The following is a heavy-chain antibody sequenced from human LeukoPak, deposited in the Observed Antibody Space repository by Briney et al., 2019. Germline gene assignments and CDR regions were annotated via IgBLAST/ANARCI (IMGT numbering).Heavy chain of an antibody. CDR1: GGSISSSSYY. J-gene: IGHJ4*02. D-gene: IGHD5-18*01. CDR2: IYYSGST. Sequence: SETLSLTCSVSGGSISSSSYYWDWIRQPPGKGLEWIGSIYYSGSTYYNPSLKSRVTISVDTSKNQFSLKLSSVTAADTAVYYCAREKIQLWRSPGAIDYWGQGTLVTVSS. V-gene: IGHV4-39*07. CDR3: AREKIQLWRSPGAIDY.